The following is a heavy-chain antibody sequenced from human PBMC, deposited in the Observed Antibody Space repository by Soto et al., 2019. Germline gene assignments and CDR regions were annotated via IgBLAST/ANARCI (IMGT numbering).Heavy chain of an antibody. CDR3: ARGQEGVVATH. CDR2: IKDGGRT. J-gene: IGHJ4*02. CDR1: GGSLSGHY. V-gene: IGHV4-34*01. Sequence: QVQLQQWGAGLLKPSETLSLNCAVNGGSLSGHYWSWIRQPPGKGLEWIGEIKDGGRTNYSPSLKSRATISSDTSNNQFSLRLYSVTAADTGVYYCARGQEGVVATHWDQGTLVTVSS. D-gene: IGHD5-12*01.